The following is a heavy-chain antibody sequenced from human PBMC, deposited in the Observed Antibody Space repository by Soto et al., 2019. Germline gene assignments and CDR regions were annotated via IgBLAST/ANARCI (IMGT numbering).Heavy chain of an antibody. D-gene: IGHD2-15*01. V-gene: IGHV3-23*01. CDR3: AKLGFYSGGTCHLDYYNGVDV. CDR2: IGSGGTT. CDR1: GFSFSSNA. Sequence: EVQLLESGGGVVQPGGSLRLSCAASGFSFSSNAMTWVRQAPGQGLEWVSTIGSGGTTYYADSVKGRFTISRDNSKNTQSLQMNSLRVEDTGVYYCAKLGFYSGGTCHLDYYNGVDVWGQGTTVTVSS. J-gene: IGHJ6*02.